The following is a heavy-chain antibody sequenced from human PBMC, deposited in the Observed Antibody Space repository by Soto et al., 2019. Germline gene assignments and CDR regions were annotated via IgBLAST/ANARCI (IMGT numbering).Heavy chain of an antibody. CDR2: VNPNSGDT. Sequence: QVQLVQSGAEVKKPGASVKVSCKASGYSFTSYDMNWVRQAPGQGLEWMGWVNPNSGDTDYAQKLQDRVTMTTDTSIRTAYMELSSLRYEDTAVYYCARVSFLAPVTGADVFDFWGQGTMVTVAS. J-gene: IGHJ3*01. CDR1: GYSFTSYD. V-gene: IGHV1-8*01. D-gene: IGHD2-21*02. CDR3: ARVSFLAPVTGADVFDF.